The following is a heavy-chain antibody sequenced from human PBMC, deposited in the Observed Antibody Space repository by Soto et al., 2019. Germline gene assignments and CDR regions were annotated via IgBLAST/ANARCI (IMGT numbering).Heavy chain of an antibody. D-gene: IGHD6-6*01. CDR1: GGSGRGGSYY. J-gene: IGHJ6*02. CDR3: ARDAGGIAARLVYYYYGMDV. Sequence: SETLCLTWTVSGGSGRGGSYYWSWIRQPPGKGLECIGYIYYSGSTNYNPSLKSRVTISVDTSKNQFSLKLSSVTAADTAVYYCARDAGGIAARLVYYYYGMDVWGQGTTVTVSS. CDR2: IYYSGST. V-gene: IGHV4-61*01.